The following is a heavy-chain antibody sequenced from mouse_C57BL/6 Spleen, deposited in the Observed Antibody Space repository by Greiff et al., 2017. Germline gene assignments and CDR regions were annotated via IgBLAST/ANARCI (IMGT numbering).Heavy chain of an antibody. CDR1: GYTFTSYW. J-gene: IGHJ2*01. D-gene: IGHD3-1*01. Sequence: QVQLQQPGAELVMPGASVKLSCKASGYTFTSYWMHWVKQRPGQGLEWIGEIDPSDSYTNYNQKFKGKSTLTVDKSSSTAYMQLSSLTSEDSAVYYCARARTLGYFHYWGQGTTLTVSS. CDR2: IDPSDSYT. V-gene: IGHV1-69*01. CDR3: ARARTLGYFHY.